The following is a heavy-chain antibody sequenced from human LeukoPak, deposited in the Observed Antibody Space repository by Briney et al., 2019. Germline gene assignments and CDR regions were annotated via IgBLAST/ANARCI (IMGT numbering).Heavy chain of an antibody. Sequence: GASVKVSCKASGYTFTAYYVHWVRQAPGQGPEWMGWINSNTGDTGYAQKFQGRVTMTRDTSISTAYMELSRLRSDDTAVYYCARANYDILTGLSHPHGGHYYYMDVWGKGTTVTISS. D-gene: IGHD3-9*01. CDR1: GYTFTAYY. J-gene: IGHJ6*03. V-gene: IGHV1-2*02. CDR3: ARANYDILTGLSHPHGGHYYYMDV. CDR2: INSNTGDT.